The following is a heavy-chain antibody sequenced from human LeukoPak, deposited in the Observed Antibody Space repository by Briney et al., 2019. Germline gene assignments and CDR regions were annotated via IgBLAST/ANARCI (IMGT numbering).Heavy chain of an antibody. Sequence: SETLSLTCNVSGGSISSGGSRWSWIRQHPGKGLEWIGYIYYSGSTYYNPSLESRLTMTVDTSKNQFSLHLTSVTAADTAVYYCARDWGTYFDYWGQGTLVTVSS. V-gene: IGHV4-31*03. D-gene: IGHD7-27*01. J-gene: IGHJ4*02. CDR2: IYYSGST. CDR1: GGSISSGGSR. CDR3: ARDWGTYFDY.